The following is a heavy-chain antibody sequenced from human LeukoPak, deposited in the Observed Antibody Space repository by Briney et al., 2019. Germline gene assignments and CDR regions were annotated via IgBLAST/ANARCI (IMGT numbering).Heavy chain of an antibody. D-gene: IGHD3-22*01. CDR3: THYYDSSGFYGGFDI. J-gene: IGHJ3*02. Sequence: PGGSLKLSCAASGFTFSDSAVHWVRQASGKGLEWVGRIRNKANSYATGYAASVKGRFTISRDDSKNTAYLQMNSLKTEGTAVYYCTHYYDSSGFYGGFDIWGQGTMVTVSS. CDR2: IRNKANSYAT. CDR1: GFTFSDSA. V-gene: IGHV3-73*01.